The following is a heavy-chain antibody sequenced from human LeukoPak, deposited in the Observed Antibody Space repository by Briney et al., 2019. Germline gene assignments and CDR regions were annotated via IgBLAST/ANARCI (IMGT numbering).Heavy chain of an antibody. V-gene: IGHV4-39*07. CDR3: ARDLDSSSWYGSRNYYMDV. CDR2: IYYSGST. J-gene: IGHJ6*03. Sequence: PSETLSLTCTVSGGSISSSSYYWGWIRQPPGKGLEWIGSIYYSGSTYYNPSLKSRVTISVDTSKNQFSLKLSSVTAADTAVYYCARDLDSSSWYGSRNYYMDVWGKGTTVTVSS. CDR1: GGSISSSSYY. D-gene: IGHD6-13*01.